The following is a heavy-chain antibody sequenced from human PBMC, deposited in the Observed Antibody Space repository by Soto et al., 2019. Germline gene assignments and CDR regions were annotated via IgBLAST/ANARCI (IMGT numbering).Heavy chain of an antibody. V-gene: IGHV6-1*01. J-gene: IGHJ6*02. CDR2: TYYRSKWYY. CDR1: GDSVTGNTAG. CDR3: ASGMLVRGAHSGDV. D-gene: IGHD3-10*01. Sequence: SLTCVISGDSVTGNTAGWNWIRQSPSRGLEWLGRTYYRSKWYYDYAGSVKGRMTINPDTSRNQFSLQLNSVSPEDTAVYYCASGMLVRGAHSGDVWGQGTTVTLS.